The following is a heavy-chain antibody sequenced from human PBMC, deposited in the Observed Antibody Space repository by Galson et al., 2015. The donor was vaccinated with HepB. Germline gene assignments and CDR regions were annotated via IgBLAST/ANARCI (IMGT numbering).Heavy chain of an antibody. D-gene: IGHD3-10*01. CDR1: GYIFTNYW. CDR2: IYPGDSDT. Sequence: QSGAEVKKPGESLKISCKASGYIFTNYWIGWVRQMPGKGLEWMGVIYPGDSDTRYSPSFQGQVTISADKSIGTTYLQWSSLKASDSAMYYCARPPYYYGSGSYWGQGTLVTVSS. V-gene: IGHV5-51*01. CDR3: ARPPYYYGSGSY. J-gene: IGHJ4*02.